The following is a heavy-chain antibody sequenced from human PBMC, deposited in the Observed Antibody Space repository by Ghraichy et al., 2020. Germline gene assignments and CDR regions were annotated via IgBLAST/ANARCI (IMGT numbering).Heavy chain of an antibody. J-gene: IGHJ5*02. CDR3: AKDMMILRFLEWLSFFDN. Sequence: GGSLRLSCATSGFTFTNYAMTWVRQAPGKGLEWVSSITTSGGNTYYADSVKGRFAISRDNSKNTVYLQMNSLRPEDTAVYYCAKDMMILRFLEWLSFFDNWGQGTLFTVSS. CDR1: GFTFTNYA. D-gene: IGHD3-3*01. V-gene: IGHV3-23*01. CDR2: ITTSGGNT.